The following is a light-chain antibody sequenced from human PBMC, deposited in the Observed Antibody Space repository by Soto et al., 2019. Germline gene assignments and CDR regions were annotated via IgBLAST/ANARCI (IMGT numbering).Light chain of an antibody. Sequence: DIQMTQSPSTLYASLRVRVTIPCRASQSISSWLAWYQQKPGKAPKLLIYAASSLESGVPSRFSGSGSGTDFTLTINSLQPEDFATYYCQQADSFPLTFGGGTKVDIK. CDR1: QSISSW. J-gene: IGKJ4*01. CDR2: AAS. V-gene: IGKV1-12*01. CDR3: QQADSFPLT.